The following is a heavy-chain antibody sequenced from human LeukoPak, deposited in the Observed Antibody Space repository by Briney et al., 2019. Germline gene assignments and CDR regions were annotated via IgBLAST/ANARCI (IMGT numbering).Heavy chain of an antibody. CDR3: ARQDPYCGGDCSLFDS. J-gene: IGHJ4*02. Sequence: GESLKISCQGSGYSFTTSWIGWVRQMPGKGLEWMGIIYPGDSETRYSPSLQGQVTISADTSINTAYLQWTSLRVSDTAMYYCARQDPYCGGDCSLFDSWGQGTLVTVSS. D-gene: IGHD2-21*02. CDR2: IYPGDSET. CDR1: GYSFTTSW. V-gene: IGHV5-51*01.